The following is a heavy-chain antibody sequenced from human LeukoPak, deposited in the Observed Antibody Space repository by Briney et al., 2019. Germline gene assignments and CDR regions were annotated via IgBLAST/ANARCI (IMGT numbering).Heavy chain of an antibody. D-gene: IGHD2-21*02. Sequence: PGGSLRLSCAASGFTLSSYWMHWVRQAPGKGLVWVSRINGDGSTTSYADSARGRFTISRDTAKNTLYLQMSSLRDEDTAVYYCARLTVTATGEQTNYWGQGTLVTVSS. CDR1: GFTLSSYW. CDR2: INGDGSTT. J-gene: IGHJ4*02. V-gene: IGHV3-74*01. CDR3: ARLTVTATGEQTNY.